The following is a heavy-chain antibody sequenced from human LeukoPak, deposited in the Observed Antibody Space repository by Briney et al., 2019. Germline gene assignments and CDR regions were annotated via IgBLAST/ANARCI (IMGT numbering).Heavy chain of an antibody. J-gene: IGHJ4*02. D-gene: IGHD2-8*01. CDR3: AKDTSNWAYYFDY. CDR1: GFTFSNYA. CDR2: ISGSGGST. V-gene: IGHV3-23*01. Sequence: PGGSLRLSCAASGFTFSNYAMSWVRQAPGKGLEWVSVISGSGGSTYYADSVKGRFTLSRDNSKNTLYLQMNSLRAEDTAIYYRAKDTSNWAYYFDYWGQGTLVTVSS.